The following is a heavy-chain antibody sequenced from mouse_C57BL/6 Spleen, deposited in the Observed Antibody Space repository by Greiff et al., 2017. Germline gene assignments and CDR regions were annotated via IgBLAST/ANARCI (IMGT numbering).Heavy chain of an antibody. CDR3: ARCSSGAWFAY. V-gene: IGHV1-50*01. Sequence: QVQLQQPGAELVKPGASVKLSCKASGYTFTSYWMQWVKQRPGQGLEWIGEIDPSDSYTNYTQKFKGKATLTVDPSSSTAYMQLSSLTSEDSAVYYCARCSSGAWFAYWGQGTMVTVSA. CDR2: IDPSDSYT. CDR1: GYTFTSYW. J-gene: IGHJ3*01. D-gene: IGHD3-2*02.